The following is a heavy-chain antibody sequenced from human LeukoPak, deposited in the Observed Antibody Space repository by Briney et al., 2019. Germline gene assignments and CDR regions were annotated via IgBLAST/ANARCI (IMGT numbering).Heavy chain of an antibody. J-gene: IGHJ4*02. CDR2: ISGSGGST. V-gene: IGHV3-23*01. CDR3: AKAGYNWNDEVLDY. CDR1: GFTFSSYA. Sequence: SGGSLRLSCAASGFTFSSYAMSWVRQAPGKGLEWVSAISGSGGSTYYADSVKGRFTISRDNSKNTLYLQMNSLRAEDTAVYYCAKAGYNWNDEVLDYWGQGTLVTVSS. D-gene: IGHD1-1*01.